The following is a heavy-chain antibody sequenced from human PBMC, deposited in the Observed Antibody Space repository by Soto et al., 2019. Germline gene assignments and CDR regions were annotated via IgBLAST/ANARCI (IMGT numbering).Heavy chain of an antibody. CDR2: MYPSGSS. CDR1: GGSISSPHW. V-gene: IGHV4-4*02. CDR3: AREGFDHRTDY. Sequence: QVQLQESGPGLVKPSETLSLTCAVSGGSISSPHWWSWYRQPPGKGLEWIGEMYPSGSSNRNPSLNSRVTISLDTSKNHFSLKLTSLTAADTAMYYCAREGFDHRTDYWGQGIPVTVSS. J-gene: IGHJ4*02.